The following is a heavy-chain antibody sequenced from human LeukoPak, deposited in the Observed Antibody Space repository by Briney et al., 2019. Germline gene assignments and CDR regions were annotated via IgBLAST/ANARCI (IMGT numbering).Heavy chain of an antibody. CDR3: ARQGERPGISAY. Sequence: PSETLSLTCTVSGGSISSTSYYWGWIRQPPGKGLEWIGSIFSGSAYYSPSLKSRVTISLNTSKNQFSLNLSSVTAADTAVYYCARQGERPGISAYWGQGTLVTVSS. V-gene: IGHV4-39*01. D-gene: IGHD3-16*01. J-gene: IGHJ4*02. CDR2: IFSGSA. CDR1: GGSISSTSYY.